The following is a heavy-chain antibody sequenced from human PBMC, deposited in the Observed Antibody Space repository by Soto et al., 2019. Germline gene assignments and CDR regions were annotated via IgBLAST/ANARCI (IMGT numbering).Heavy chain of an antibody. CDR3: AGGSGSYYAY. J-gene: IGHJ4*02. Sequence: QVQLQESGPGLVKPSETLSLTCTVSGASVSSGNYYWSWIRQPPGKGLECIGYIAYSGSTNYNPSLKSRVTISIDTSKTQFALKLSSVTAADTAVYYCAGGSGSYYAYWGQGTLVTVSS. CDR1: GASVSSGNYY. D-gene: IGHD1-26*01. V-gene: IGHV4-61*01. CDR2: IAYSGST.